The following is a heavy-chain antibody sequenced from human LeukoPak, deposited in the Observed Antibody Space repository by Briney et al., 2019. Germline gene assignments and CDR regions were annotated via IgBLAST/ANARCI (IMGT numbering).Heavy chain of an antibody. V-gene: IGHV3-30*02. CDR3: AKDMRFFDY. CDR2: IQYDGSNE. Sequence: GGSLRLSCAASGFTFSSYGMHWVRQAPGKGLEWVAYIQYDGSNEQYADSVKGRFSISRDSSKNILYLHMNSLRAEDTAVYYCAKDMRFFDYWGQGTLVTVSS. J-gene: IGHJ4*02. CDR1: GFTFSSYG. D-gene: IGHD2-2*01.